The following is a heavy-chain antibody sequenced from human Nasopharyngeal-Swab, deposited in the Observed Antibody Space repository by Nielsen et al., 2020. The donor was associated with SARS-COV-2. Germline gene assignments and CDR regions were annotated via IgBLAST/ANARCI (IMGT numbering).Heavy chain of an antibody. CDR3: AREAIYDSSGYGLDY. J-gene: IGHJ4*02. V-gene: IGHV3-11*04. Sequence: GESLKISCAASGFTFSDYYMSWIRQAPGKGLEWVSYISSSGSTIYYADSAKGRFTISRDNAKNSLYLQMNSLRAEDTAVYYCAREAIYDSSGYGLDYWGQGTLVTVSS. CDR2: ISSSGSTI. D-gene: IGHD3-22*01. CDR1: GFTFSDYY.